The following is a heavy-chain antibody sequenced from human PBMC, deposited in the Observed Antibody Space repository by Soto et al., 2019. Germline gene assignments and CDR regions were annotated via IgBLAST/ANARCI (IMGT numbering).Heavy chain of an antibody. J-gene: IGHJ4*02. CDR3: AKGKFYDSTGYYLHY. CDR1: GYIFTDNY. CDR2: INPNSGAT. V-gene: IGHV1-2*04. Sequence: ASVKVSCKASGYIFTDNYIHWVRQAPGEGLQWMGWINPNSGATNYAQNFQGWVTMTRDTSISTAYMELSRLRSDDTAVYYCAKGKFYDSTGYYLHYWGQGTLVTVSS. D-gene: IGHD3-22*01.